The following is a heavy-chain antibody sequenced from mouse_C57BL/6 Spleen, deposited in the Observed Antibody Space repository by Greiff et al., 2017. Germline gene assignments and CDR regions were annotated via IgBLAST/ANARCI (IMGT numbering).Heavy chain of an antibody. J-gene: IGHJ4*01. V-gene: IGHV1-15*01. D-gene: IGHD2-3*01. CDR3: TRLDGLRAMDY. CDR2: IDPETGGT. CDR1: GYTFTDYE. Sequence: VQLQQSGAELVRPGASVTLSCKASGYTFTDYEMHWVKQTPVHGLEWIGAIDPETGGTAYNQKFKGKAILTADKSSSTAYMELRSLTSEDSAVYYCTRLDGLRAMDYWGQGTSVTVSA.